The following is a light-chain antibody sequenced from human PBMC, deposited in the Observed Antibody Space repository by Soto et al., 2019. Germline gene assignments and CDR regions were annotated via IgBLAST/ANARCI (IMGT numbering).Light chain of an antibody. Sequence: EIVLTQSPGTLSLSPGERATLSCRASQSVSSSYLAWYQQKPGQAPRRLIYGASSRATGIPDRFSGSGSGTDFTLTISRLEPEDFAVYYCQPYGSSFTFGRGTKVDIK. CDR2: GAS. CDR1: QSVSSSY. V-gene: IGKV3-20*01. CDR3: QPYGSSFT. J-gene: IGKJ3*01.